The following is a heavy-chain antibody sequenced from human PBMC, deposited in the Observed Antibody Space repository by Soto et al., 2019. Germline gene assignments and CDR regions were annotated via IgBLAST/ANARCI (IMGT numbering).Heavy chain of an antibody. CDR1: GGSFSGYY. Sequence: QVQLQQWGAGLLKPSETLSLTCAVYGGSFSGYYWSWIRQPPGKGLEWIGEINHSGSTNYNPSLKSRVTISVDTSKNQFSLKLSSVTAADTAVYYGARGPGIAAAGRRGWFDPWGQGTLVTVSS. CDR2: INHSGST. V-gene: IGHV4-34*01. J-gene: IGHJ5*02. CDR3: ARGPGIAAAGRRGWFDP. D-gene: IGHD6-13*01.